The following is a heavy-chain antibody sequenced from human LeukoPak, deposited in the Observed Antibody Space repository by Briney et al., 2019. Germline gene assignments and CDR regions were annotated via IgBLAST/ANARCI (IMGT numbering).Heavy chain of an antibody. CDR3: AKNSLVPLDWYFDC. D-gene: IGHD6-13*01. V-gene: IGHV3-30*04. J-gene: IGHJ4*02. CDR1: GFTFSSYA. CDR2: IPYDGSNK. Sequence: PGGSLRLSCAASGFTFSSYAMHWVRQAPGKGLEWVAVIPYDGSNKYYADSVKGRFTISRDNSKNTLYLQMNSLRAEDTAVYYCAKNSLVPLDWYFDCWGQGTLVTVSS.